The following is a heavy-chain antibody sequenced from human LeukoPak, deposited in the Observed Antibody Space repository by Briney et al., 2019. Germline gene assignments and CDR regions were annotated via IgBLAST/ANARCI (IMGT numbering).Heavy chain of an antibody. J-gene: IGHJ4*01. CDR1: GFTFSSYW. D-gene: IGHD2-15*01. Sequence: GGSLRLSCAASGFTFSSYWMNWVRQAPGKGLVWVSRINSDGSNTKYADSVKGRFTISRDNAKNTLYLQMNSLRGEDTAVYYCARGSAYCSGGSCFLDYWGQGTLVTVSS. V-gene: IGHV3-74*01. CDR2: INSDGSNT. CDR3: ARGSAYCSGGSCFLDY.